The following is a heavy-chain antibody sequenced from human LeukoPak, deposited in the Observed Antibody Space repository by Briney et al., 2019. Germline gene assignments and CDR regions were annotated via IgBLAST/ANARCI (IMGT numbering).Heavy chain of an antibody. CDR2: ITGRNSYI. J-gene: IGHJ3*01. CDR1: GFTFSDYT. Sequence: PGGSLRLSCAASGFTFSDYTLNWVRQAPGKGLEWVSSITGRNSYIFYADSLKGRFTISRDNAENSVYLQMNNLGAEDTAVYYCAGEEGGTLNDVFDFGGPGKMATVSS. CDR3: AGEEGGTLNDVFDF. D-gene: IGHD2-15*01. V-gene: IGHV3-21*01.